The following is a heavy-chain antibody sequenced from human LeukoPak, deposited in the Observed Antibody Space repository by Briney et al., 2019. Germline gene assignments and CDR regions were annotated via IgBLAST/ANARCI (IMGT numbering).Heavy chain of an antibody. CDR1: GFTVSRNY. J-gene: IGHJ4*02. V-gene: IGHV3-66*01. Sequence: GSLRLSCAASGFTVSRNYQSWVRPGPGEGLEWVSVIYSGGSTYYADSVKGRFTISRDNSKNTLYLQMNSLRAEDTAVYYCAGGIAAAGTFDYWGQGTLVTVSS. D-gene: IGHD6-13*01. CDR3: AGGIAAAGTFDY. CDR2: IYSGGST.